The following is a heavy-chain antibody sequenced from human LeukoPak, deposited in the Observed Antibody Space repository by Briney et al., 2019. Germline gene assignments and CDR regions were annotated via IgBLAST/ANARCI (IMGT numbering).Heavy chain of an antibody. J-gene: IGHJ6*03. CDR3: ARGVRNWGWIRYYYYMDV. Sequence: ASVKVSCKASVYTFTSYDINWVRQDTGQGLEWMGRMNPNSGNTGYAQKFQGRVTITRNTSISTAYMELSSLRSEDTAVYYCARGVRNWGWIRYYYYMDVWGKGTTVTVSS. CDR1: VYTFTSYD. V-gene: IGHV1-8*03. CDR2: MNPNSGNT. D-gene: IGHD7-27*01.